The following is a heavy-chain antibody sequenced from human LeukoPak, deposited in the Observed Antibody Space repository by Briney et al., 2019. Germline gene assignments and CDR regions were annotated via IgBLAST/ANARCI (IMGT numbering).Heavy chain of an antibody. CDR3: ARLGMIQAYSTEDY. V-gene: IGHV3-30-3*01. J-gene: IGHJ4*02. CDR1: GFTFSRYA. CDR2: VSYDGSNE. D-gene: IGHD6-13*01. Sequence: GGSLRLSCAASGFTFSRYAMHWVRQAPGKGLEWVAVVSYDGSNEYYADSVKGRFTISRDNSKNTLYLQMNSLRAEDTAVYYCARLGMIQAYSTEDYWGQGTLVTVSS.